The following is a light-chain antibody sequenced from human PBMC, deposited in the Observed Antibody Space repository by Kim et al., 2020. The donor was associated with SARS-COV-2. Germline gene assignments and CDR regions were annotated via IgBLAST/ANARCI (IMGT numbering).Light chain of an antibody. Sequence: SSELTQDPAVSVALGQTVRITCQGDSLRSYYASWYQQKPGQAPVLVIYGKNNRPSGIPDRFSGSSSGNTASLTIPGAQAEDEADYYFNSRDSSGNHCVFG. CDR2: GKN. J-gene: IGLJ3*02. CDR1: SLRSYY. V-gene: IGLV3-19*01. CDR3: NSRDSSGNHCV.